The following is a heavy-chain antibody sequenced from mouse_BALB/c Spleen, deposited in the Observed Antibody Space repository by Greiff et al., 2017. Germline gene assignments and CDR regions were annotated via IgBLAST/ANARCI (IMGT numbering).Heavy chain of an antibody. CDR1: GFTFSSYG. D-gene: IGHD2-4*01. CDR3: AREGYYDYDGFAY. Sequence: EVKVVESGGGLVQPGGSLKLSCAASGFTFSSYGMSWVRQTPDKRLELVATINSNGGSTYYPDSVKGRFTISRDNAKNTLYLQMSSLKSEDTAMYYCAREGYYDYDGFAYWGQGTLVTVSA. CDR2: INSNGGST. V-gene: IGHV5-6-3*01. J-gene: IGHJ3*01.